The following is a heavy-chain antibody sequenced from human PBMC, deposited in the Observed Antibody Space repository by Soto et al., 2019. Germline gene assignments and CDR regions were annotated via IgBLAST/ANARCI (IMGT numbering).Heavy chain of an antibody. CDR2: ISSSSSYI. CDR3: ARVLRSRGSLVPYYYYGMDV. D-gene: IGHD6-19*01. J-gene: IGHJ6*04. Sequence: PGGSLRLSCAASGFTFSSYSMNWVRQAPGKGLEWVSSISSSSSYIYYADSVKGRFTISRDNAKNSLYLQMNSLRAEDTAVYYCARVLRSRGSLVPYYYYGMDVWGEGTTVTVSS. V-gene: IGHV3-21*01. CDR1: GFTFSSYS.